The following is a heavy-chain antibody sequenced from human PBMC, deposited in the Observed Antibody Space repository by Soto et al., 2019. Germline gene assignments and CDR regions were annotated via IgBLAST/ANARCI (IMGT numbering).Heavy chain of an antibody. CDR2: IYWDDDK. CDR1: GGSISSYYW. D-gene: IGHD3-10*01. Sequence: TLSLTCTVSGGSISSYYWSWIRQPPGKALEWLALIYWDDDKRYSTSLRSRLTITKDTSKNQVVLTMANMDPVDTATFYCVHRPGDSITYFDYWGQGIQVTVSS. CDR3: VHRPGDSITYFDY. J-gene: IGHJ4*02. V-gene: IGHV2-5*08.